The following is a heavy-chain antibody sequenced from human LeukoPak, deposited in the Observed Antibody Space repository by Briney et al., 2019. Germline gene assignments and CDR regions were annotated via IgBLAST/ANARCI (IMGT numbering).Heavy chain of an antibody. D-gene: IGHD5-24*01. J-gene: IGHJ5*01. CDR3: ARGRRRDSDGYKSPGSWFDS. CDR2: IYDSGNT. Sequence: SETLSLTCTVSGGSISSGGYFWTWTRQPAGKGLDWIGHIYDSGNTNYNPSLWSRVTISVDTSKNEFSLKLSSVTAADTAVYFCARGRRRDSDGYKSPGSWFDSWGQGTLVTVSS. CDR1: GGSISSGGYF. V-gene: IGHV4-61*09.